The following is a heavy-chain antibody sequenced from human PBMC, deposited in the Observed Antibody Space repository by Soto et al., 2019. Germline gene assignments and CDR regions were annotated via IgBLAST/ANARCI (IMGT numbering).Heavy chain of an antibody. CDR2: ISHDGGAT. Sequence: ESGGGVVQSGRSLRLSCAASGFTFSTSGMHWIRQAPGKGLEWVAMISHDGGATYYVDSVKGRFTLSRDTDKNTLHLQMDSLRPEDTATYYCAKDWGSSGWYNWFDPWGQGTRVTVSS. CDR3: AKDWGSSGWYNWFDP. D-gene: IGHD6-13*01. J-gene: IGHJ5*02. CDR1: GFTFSTSG. V-gene: IGHV3-30*18.